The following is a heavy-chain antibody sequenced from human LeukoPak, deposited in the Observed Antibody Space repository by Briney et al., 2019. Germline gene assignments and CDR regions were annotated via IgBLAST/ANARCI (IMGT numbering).Heavy chain of an antibody. CDR1: GYTFTDYY. J-gene: IGHJ4*02. CDR3: AKDLAAGSSSLGLDY. CDR2: INPSDGTT. V-gene: IGHV1-46*01. Sequence: EASVKVSCKASGYTFTDYYMHWVRQAPGQGLDWLGIINPSDGTTTYAQKFQGRLTMTSDMSTSTVYMELSSLRAEDTAVYYCAKDLAAGSSSLGLDYWGQGTLVTVSS. D-gene: IGHD1-14*01.